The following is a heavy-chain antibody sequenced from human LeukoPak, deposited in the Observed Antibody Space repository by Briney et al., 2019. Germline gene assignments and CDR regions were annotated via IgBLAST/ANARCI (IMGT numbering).Heavy chain of an antibody. Sequence: GGSLRLSCAASGFTFSSYGMSWVRQAPGKGLEWVSGISGSGDSIYYADSVKGRFTISRDNSKNTLYLQMNSLRAEDTAIYYCAKDLVTGSLDYWGQGTLVTVSS. V-gene: IGHV3-23*01. CDR2: ISGSGDSI. CDR3: AKDLVTGSLDY. CDR1: GFTFSSYG. J-gene: IGHJ4*02. D-gene: IGHD3-10*01.